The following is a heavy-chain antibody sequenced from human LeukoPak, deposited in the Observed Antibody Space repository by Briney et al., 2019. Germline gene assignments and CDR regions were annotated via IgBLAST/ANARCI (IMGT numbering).Heavy chain of an antibody. J-gene: IGHJ4*02. CDR2: INPNSGGT. CDR3: ARDGAYCGGDCTTFDY. Sequence: ASVKVSCKASGYTFTGYYIHWVRQAPGQGLEWMGWINPNSGGTNYAQKFQGRVTMTRDTSISTAYMELSRLRSDDTAVYYCARDGAYCGGDCTTFDYWGQGTLVTVSS. V-gene: IGHV1-2*02. D-gene: IGHD2-21*02. CDR1: GYTFTGYY.